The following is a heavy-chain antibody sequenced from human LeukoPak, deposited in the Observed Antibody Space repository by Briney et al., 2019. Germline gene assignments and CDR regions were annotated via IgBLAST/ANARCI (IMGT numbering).Heavy chain of an antibody. V-gene: IGHV1-8*01. CDR1: GYTFTSYD. J-gene: IGHJ6*02. Sequence: GASVKVSCKASGYTFTSYDINWVRQATGQGLEWMGWMNPNSGNTGYAQKFQGRVTMTRNTSISTAYMELSSLRSEDTAVYYCARDNRLYSSSWFTGGMDVWGQGTTVTVSS. CDR3: ARDNRLYSSSWFTGGMDV. CDR2: MNPNSGNT. D-gene: IGHD6-13*01.